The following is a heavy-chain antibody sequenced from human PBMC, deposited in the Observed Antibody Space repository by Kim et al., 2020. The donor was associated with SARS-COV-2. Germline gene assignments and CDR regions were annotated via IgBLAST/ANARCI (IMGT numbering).Heavy chain of an antibody. V-gene: IGHV3-72*01. CDR2: IRNKVSGYTT. J-gene: IGHJ4*02. Sequence: GGSLRLSCAVSEFTFSDHYIDWVRQAPGKGLEWVGRIRNKVSGYTTEYAASVKGRFSISRDDSKNSVYLQMNSLKSEDTAFYYCTRVFGSHYDSSTGYWRGAGVYWGQGTLVTVSS. CDR1: EFTFSDHY. D-gene: IGHD3-9*01. CDR3: TRVFGSHYDSSTGYWRGAGVY.